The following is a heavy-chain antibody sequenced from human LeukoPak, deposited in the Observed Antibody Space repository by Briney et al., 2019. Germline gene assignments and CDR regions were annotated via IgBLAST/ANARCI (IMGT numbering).Heavy chain of an antibody. CDR2: MNPNSGNT. CDR3: ARGRITMVRGVVNKPYYFDY. Sequence: GASVKVTCKASGYTFTSYDINWVRQATGQGLEWMGWMNPNSGNTGYAQKFQGRVTMTRNTSISTAYMELSSLRSEDTAVYYCARGRITMVRGVVNKPYYFDYWGQGTLVTVSS. V-gene: IGHV1-8*01. D-gene: IGHD3-10*01. J-gene: IGHJ4*02. CDR1: GYTFTSYD.